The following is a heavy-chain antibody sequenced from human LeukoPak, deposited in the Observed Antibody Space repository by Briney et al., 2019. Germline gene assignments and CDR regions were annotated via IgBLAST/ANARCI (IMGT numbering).Heavy chain of an antibody. Sequence: ASVTVSCTASGGSFSTSGFSWVRQAPGQGLEWMGGVIPIYGTPSYAQKFQGRVTITTDESTSTAYMELSSLRSEDTAVYYCARDHWGIVENGYDYFYYDMDVWGQGTTVTVSS. CDR3: ARDHWGIVENGYDYFYYDMDV. V-gene: IGHV1-69*05. CDR2: VIPIYGTP. CDR1: GGSFSTSG. D-gene: IGHD7-27*01. J-gene: IGHJ6*02.